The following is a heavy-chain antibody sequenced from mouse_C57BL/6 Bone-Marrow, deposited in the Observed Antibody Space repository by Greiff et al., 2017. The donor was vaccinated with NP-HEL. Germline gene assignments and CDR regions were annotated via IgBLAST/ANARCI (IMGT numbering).Heavy chain of an antibody. V-gene: IGHV1-66*01. CDR3: SRSGSNIDY. Sequence: QVQLQQSGPELVKPGASVKISCKASGYSFTSYYIHWVKQRPGKGLEWIGWIYPGSGNPKYNEKFKGKATLTADTSSSTAYMQRSSLTSEDSAVYYCSRSGSNIDYWGQGTTLTVSS. D-gene: IGHD2-5*01. CDR2: IYPGSGNP. J-gene: IGHJ2*01. CDR1: GYSFTSYY.